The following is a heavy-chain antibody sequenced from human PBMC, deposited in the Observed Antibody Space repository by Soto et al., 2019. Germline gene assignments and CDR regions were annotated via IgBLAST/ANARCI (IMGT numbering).Heavy chain of an antibody. CDR1: GYTFTSYA. CDR2: INAGNGNT. V-gene: IGHV1-3*01. Sequence: QVQLVQSGAEVKKPGASVKVSCKASGYTFTSYAMHWVRQAPGQRLEWMGWINAGNGNTKYSQKFQGRVTITRDTPASTAYMELSSLRSEDTAVYYCAREWIAAADSNWFDPWGQGTLVTVSS. D-gene: IGHD6-13*01. CDR3: AREWIAAADSNWFDP. J-gene: IGHJ5*02.